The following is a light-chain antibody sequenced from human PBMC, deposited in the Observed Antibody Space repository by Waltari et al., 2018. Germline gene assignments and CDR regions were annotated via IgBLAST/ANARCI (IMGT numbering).Light chain of an antibody. Sequence: DIVMPQSPDPLAVPLGERATINCKSSQRVLYSANTKSYLAWYQQKPGQPPTLIIYWGSTRESGVPDRFSGSGSETDFTYTISCLKGEDVAVYYCQKYYSTPRTFGQGTKVEIK. CDR2: WGS. V-gene: IGKV4-1*01. CDR1: QRVLYSANTKSY. CDR3: QKYYSTPRT. J-gene: IGKJ1*01.